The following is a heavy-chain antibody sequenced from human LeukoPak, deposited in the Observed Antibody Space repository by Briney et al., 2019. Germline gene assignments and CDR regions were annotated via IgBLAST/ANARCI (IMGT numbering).Heavy chain of an antibody. V-gene: IGHV3-30*18. CDR3: AKDRRDGYNVYYFDY. J-gene: IGHJ4*02. CDR2: ISYDGSNK. D-gene: IGHD5-24*01. Sequence: PGGSLRLSCEASGFTFSSYGMHWVRQAPGKGLEWVTVISYDGSNKYYADSVKGRFTISRDNSKNTLYLQMNSLRAEDTAVYYCAKDRRDGYNVYYFDYWGQGTLVTVSS. CDR1: GFTFSSYG.